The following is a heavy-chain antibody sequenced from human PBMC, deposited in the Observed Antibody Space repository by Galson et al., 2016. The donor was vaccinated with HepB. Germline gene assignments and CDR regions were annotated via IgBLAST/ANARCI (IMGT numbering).Heavy chain of an antibody. CDR3: AKGFWNGVFDRFDL. D-gene: IGHD1-1*01. Sequence: LSLTCTVSGGSVNSGRDYWGWIRQPPRKGLEWIGAIYYTGSTYHNPSLKSRITMSVDTSNNHLSLRLRSVTAADTAVYYCAKGFWNGVFDRFDLSGQGTRVTVSS. V-gene: IGHV4-39*02. J-gene: IGHJ4*02. CDR1: GGSVNSGRDY. CDR2: IYYTGST.